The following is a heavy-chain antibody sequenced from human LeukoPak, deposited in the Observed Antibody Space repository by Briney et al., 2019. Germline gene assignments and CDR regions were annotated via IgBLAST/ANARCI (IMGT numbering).Heavy chain of an antibody. J-gene: IGHJ3*02. CDR3: ARTERWLQLGDAFDI. D-gene: IGHD5-24*01. V-gene: IGHV4-59*08. Sequence: PSDTLSLTCTVSGGSISSYYWSWIRQPPGKGLEWIGYIYYSGSTNYNPSLKSRVTISVDTSKNQFSLKLSSVTAADTAVYYCARTERWLQLGDAFDIWGQGTMVTVSS. CDR2: IYYSGST. CDR1: GGSISSYY.